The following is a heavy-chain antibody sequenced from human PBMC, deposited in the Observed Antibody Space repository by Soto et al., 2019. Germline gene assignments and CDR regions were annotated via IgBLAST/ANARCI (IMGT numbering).Heavy chain of an antibody. D-gene: IGHD2-2*01. CDR2: INHSGST. CDR1: AGSISHYY. V-gene: IGHV4-34*01. Sequence: SETLSLTCTVSAGSISHYYWSWIRQPPGKGLEWIGGINHSGSTTYNPSLNSRVTISVDTSKNQFSLKLSSVTAADTAVYYCAIPYCSSTSCYDGNAFDIWGQGTMVTVSS. CDR3: AIPYCSSTSCYDGNAFDI. J-gene: IGHJ3*02.